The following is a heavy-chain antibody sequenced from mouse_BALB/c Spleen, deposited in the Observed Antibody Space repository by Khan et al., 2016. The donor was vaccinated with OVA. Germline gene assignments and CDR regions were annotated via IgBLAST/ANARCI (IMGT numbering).Heavy chain of an antibody. CDR1: GYSITSDYA. CDR2: ISSTGGT. D-gene: IGHD2-1*01. V-gene: IGHV3-2*02. J-gene: IGHJ4*01. CDR3: ARSLYYCNGYVLDG. Sequence: EVQLQESGPGLVKPSQSLSLTCTVTGYSITSDYAWNWIRQFPGNKLEWMGYISSTGGTSYNPSLKSRISITRDTSKNQFFLQLNSVTAEDTATYYGARSLYYCNGYVLDGWGRGTLVTVSS.